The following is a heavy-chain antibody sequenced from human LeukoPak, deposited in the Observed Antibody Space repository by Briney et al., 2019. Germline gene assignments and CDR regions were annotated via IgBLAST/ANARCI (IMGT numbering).Heavy chain of an antibody. D-gene: IGHD1-14*01. V-gene: IGHV3-23*01. Sequence: GGSLRLSCAASGFTFSNAWMSWVRQAPGKGLEWVSDISGSGASTYYADSVKGRFTISRDNSKNTLYLQMNSLRAEDTAVYYCAKKYNTGLDPWGQGTLVTVSS. CDR3: AKKYNTGLDP. CDR2: ISGSGAST. J-gene: IGHJ5*02. CDR1: GFTFSNAW.